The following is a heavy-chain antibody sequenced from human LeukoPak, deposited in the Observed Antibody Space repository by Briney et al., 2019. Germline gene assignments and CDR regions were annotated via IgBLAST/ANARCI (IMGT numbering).Heavy chain of an antibody. CDR1: GFTLSSYA. CDR2: ISGSGGST. CDR3: AKAWGYDSSGYYLNFDY. Sequence: PGGSLRLSCAASGFTLSSYAMSWVRQAPRKGLEWVSAISGSGGSTYYADSLKGRFTISRDNSKNTLYLQMNSLRAEDTAVYYCAKAWGYDSSGYYLNFDYWGQGTLVTVSS. V-gene: IGHV3-23*01. D-gene: IGHD3-22*01. J-gene: IGHJ4*02.